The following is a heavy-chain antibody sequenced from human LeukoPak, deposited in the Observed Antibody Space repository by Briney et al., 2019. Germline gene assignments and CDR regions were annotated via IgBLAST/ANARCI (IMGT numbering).Heavy chain of an antibody. D-gene: IGHD7-27*01. V-gene: IGHV4-59*12. CDR1: GGSISSYY. CDR3: ARGYNWGSPTRNFYYLDV. J-gene: IGHJ6*03. Sequence: PSETLSLTCTVSGGSISSYYWSWLRQPPGKGLEWIGYIYYSGSTNYNPSLKSRVTISVDTSKNQFSLKLRSVTAADTAVYYCARGYNWGSPTRNFYYLDVWGKGTTVTVSS. CDR2: IYYSGST.